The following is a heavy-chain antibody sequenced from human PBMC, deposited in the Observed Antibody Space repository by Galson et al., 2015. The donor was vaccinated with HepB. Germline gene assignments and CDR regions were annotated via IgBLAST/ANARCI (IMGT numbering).Heavy chain of an antibody. Sequence: PALVKPTQTVTLTCSFSGFSLNARGMCVSWIRQPPGKALEWLALIDWDDDKYYSTSLKTRLTLSKDTSKNQVVLTAANMDPVDTATYYCARTQTSVTTSYYFDSWGQGTLVTVSS. V-gene: IGHV2-70*01. J-gene: IGHJ4*02. CDR2: IDWDDDK. CDR3: ARTQTSVTTSYYFDS. D-gene: IGHD4-17*01. CDR1: GFSLNARGMC.